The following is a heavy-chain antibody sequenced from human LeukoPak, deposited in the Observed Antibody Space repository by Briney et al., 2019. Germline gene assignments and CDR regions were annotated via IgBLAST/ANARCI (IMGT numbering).Heavy chain of an antibody. J-gene: IGHJ6*03. V-gene: IGHV1-2*02. Sequence: ASVKVFCKASGYTFTGYFIHWVRQAPGQGLEWMGWINPNSGGTNYAQKFQGRVTMTRDTSISTAYMELSRLRSDDRAVYYCERVRGYGYYYYYYKDVWGKGTTVTVSS. CDR1: GYTFTGYF. D-gene: IGHD5-12*01. CDR2: INPNSGGT. CDR3: ERVRGYGYYYYYYKDV.